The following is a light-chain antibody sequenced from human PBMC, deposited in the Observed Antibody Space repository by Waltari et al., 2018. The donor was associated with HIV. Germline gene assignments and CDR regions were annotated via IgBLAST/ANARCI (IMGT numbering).Light chain of an antibody. Sequence: EIMMPQSPATLSVSPGERATLSCRASQSVSSNLAWYQQKPGQAPRLFIYGASTRATGVPASFSGSGSGTEFTLTISSLQSEDFAVYYCQQYNNWPRTFGQGTKVEIK. CDR1: QSVSSN. CDR3: QQYNNWPRT. V-gene: IGKV3-15*01. CDR2: GAS. J-gene: IGKJ1*01.